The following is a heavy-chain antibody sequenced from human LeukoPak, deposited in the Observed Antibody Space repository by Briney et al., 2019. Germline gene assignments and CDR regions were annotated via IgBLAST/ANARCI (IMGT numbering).Heavy chain of an antibody. D-gene: IGHD6-13*01. CDR1: GGSISTYY. CDR2: LYTSGST. CDR3: AVSSSWYHRVHNYFDY. J-gene: IGHJ4*02. V-gene: IGHV4-4*08. Sequence: PSETLTLTCVVSGGSISTYYWSWIRQPPGKGLEWIGYLYTSGSTNYNPSLKSRVTMSVDTSKNQFSLKLSSVTAADTAVYYCAVSSSWYHRVHNYFDYWGQGTLVTVSS.